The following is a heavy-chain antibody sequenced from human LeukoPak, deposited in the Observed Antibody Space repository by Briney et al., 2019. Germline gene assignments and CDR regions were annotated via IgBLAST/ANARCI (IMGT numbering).Heavy chain of an antibody. J-gene: IGHJ6*02. Sequence: GGSLRLSCAASGFSFSSYEMNWVRQAPGKGLEWVSYISSSGSTIYYADSVKGRFTISRDNAKNSLYLQMNSLRADTAVYYCARGLYGMDVWGQGTTVTVS. D-gene: IGHD3-16*01. V-gene: IGHV3-48*03. CDR3: ARGLYGMDV. CDR1: GFSFSSYE. CDR2: ISSSGSTI.